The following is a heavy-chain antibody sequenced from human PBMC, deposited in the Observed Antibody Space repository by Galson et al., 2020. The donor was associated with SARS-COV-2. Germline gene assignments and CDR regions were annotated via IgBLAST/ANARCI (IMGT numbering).Heavy chain of an antibody. Sequence: ASETLSLTCTVSGGSISSYYWSWIRQPPGKGLEWIGYIYYSGSTKYNPSLKSRVTISVDTSKNQFSLKLSSVTAADTAVYYCARGQLWLDYWGQGTLVTVSS. D-gene: IGHD5-18*01. J-gene: IGHJ4*02. CDR2: IYYSGST. CDR3: ARGQLWLDY. CDR1: GGSISSYY. V-gene: IGHV4-59*01.